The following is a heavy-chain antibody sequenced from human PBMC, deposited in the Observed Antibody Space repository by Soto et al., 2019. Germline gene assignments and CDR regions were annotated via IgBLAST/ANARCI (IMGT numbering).Heavy chain of an antibody. V-gene: IGHV3-23*01. CDR3: ALRDQYYDFWSGYSRFDY. J-gene: IGHJ4*02. CDR2: SSGSGGST. CDR1: GFTFSSYA. Sequence: EVQLLESGGGLVQPGGSLRLSCAASGFTFSSYAMSWVRQAPGKGLEWVSASSGSGGSTYYADSVKGRFTISRDNSKNTLYLQMNSLRAEDTAVYYCALRDQYYDFWSGYSRFDYWGQGTLVTVSS. D-gene: IGHD3-3*01.